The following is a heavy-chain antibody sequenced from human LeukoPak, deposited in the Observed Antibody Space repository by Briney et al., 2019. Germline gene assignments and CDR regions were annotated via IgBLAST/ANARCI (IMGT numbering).Heavy chain of an antibody. Sequence: PGGSLRLSCAASGFTFSDYYMSWIRQAPGKGLEWVSYISSSGSTLYYADSVKGRFTISRDNAKNSLYLQMNSLRAEDTAVYYCARGAYTYYYDSSGYYYYYWGQGTLVTVSS. V-gene: IGHV3-11*01. D-gene: IGHD3-22*01. CDR1: GFTFSDYY. CDR2: ISSSGSTL. J-gene: IGHJ4*02. CDR3: ARGAYTYYYDSSGYYYYY.